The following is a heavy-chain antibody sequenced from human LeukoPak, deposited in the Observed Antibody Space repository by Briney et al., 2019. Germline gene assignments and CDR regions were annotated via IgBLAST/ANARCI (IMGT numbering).Heavy chain of an antibody. CDR3: ATTKGGYDFWSGYYTSSYGMDV. Sequence: SETLSLTCTVSGGSISSYYWSWIRQPPGKGLEWIGYIYYSGSTNYNPSLKSRVTISVDTSKNQFSLKLSSVTAADTAVYYCATTKGGYDFWSGYYTSSYGMDVWGQGTTVTVSS. CDR1: GGSISSYY. J-gene: IGHJ6*02. V-gene: IGHV4-59*12. D-gene: IGHD3-3*01. CDR2: IYYSGST.